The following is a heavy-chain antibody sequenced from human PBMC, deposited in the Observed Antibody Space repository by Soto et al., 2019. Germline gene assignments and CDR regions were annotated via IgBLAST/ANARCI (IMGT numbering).Heavy chain of an antibody. CDR1: GYNFNKYA. CDR3: VRRAQYFDGTGFHAFDI. J-gene: IGHJ3*02. Sequence: GGSLRLSCLASGYNFNKYAVSWVRQAPGKGLEWVSAISSGGDNTHYADSVKGRFTITRDNSKNMLYLEMNSLTVEDTAVYYCVRRAQYFDGTGFHAFDIWGQGTRVTVSS. D-gene: IGHD3-22*01. CDR2: ISSGGDNT. V-gene: IGHV3-23*01.